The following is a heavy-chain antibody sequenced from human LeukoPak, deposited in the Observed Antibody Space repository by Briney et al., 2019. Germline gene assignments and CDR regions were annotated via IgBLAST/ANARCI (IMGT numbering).Heavy chain of an antibody. V-gene: IGHV3-23*01. CDR1: GFTFSSYA. J-gene: IGHJ3*02. D-gene: IGHD6-19*01. Sequence: GGSLRLSCAASGFTFSSYAMSWVRQAPGKGLEWVSAISGSGGSTYYADSVKGRFTISRDNSKNTLYLQMNSLRAEDTAVYYCAKGFLAVAGHWGAFDIWGQGTMVTVSS. CDR3: AKGFLAVAGHWGAFDI. CDR2: ISGSGGST.